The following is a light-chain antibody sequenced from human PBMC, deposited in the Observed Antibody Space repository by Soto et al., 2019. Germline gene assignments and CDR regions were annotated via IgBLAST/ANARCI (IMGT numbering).Light chain of an antibody. CDR2: GAS. Sequence: DIQMTQSPSSLAASVGDRVTITCRASQSISRYLNWYQQKPGKAPKLLIYGASSLQSGVPSRFGGSGSGTDFTLTIISLQPEDLATYYCQQTYSTPPQTFGQGTKVEI. V-gene: IGKV1-39*01. CDR1: QSISRY. CDR3: QQTYSTPPQT. J-gene: IGKJ1*01.